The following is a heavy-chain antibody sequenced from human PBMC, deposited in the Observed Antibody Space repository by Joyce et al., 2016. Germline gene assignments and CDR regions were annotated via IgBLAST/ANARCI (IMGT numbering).Heavy chain of an antibody. CDR3: ARDRQGSNWIDC. V-gene: IGHV3-48*03. D-gene: IGHD2-8*01. Sequence: EVQLVESGGTLVRPGGSLGVSCVASGFTFNTYDMNWVRQAPGKGLDWLSYISRSSSYIYYADSVEGRFTVSRDNAKNSLFLQMDSLRAEDTAVYYCARDRQGSNWIDCWGQGALVTVSS. CDR1: GFTFNTYD. J-gene: IGHJ4*02. CDR2: ISRSSSYI.